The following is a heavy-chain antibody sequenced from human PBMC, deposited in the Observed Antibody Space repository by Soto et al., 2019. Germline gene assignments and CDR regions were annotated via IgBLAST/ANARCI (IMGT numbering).Heavy chain of an antibody. J-gene: IGHJ4*02. V-gene: IGHV5-51*01. D-gene: IGHD3-3*01. CDR3: ARGGVSTRTFDY. CDR2: IYPSDSDT. CDR1: GYNFAGYW. Sequence: GESLKISCKGSGYNFAGYWIAWVRQMPGKGLELMGIIYPSDSDTRYRPSFQGQVTISADKSISSAYLQWGSLRASDTAMYYCARGGVSTRTFDYWGQGTPVTVSS.